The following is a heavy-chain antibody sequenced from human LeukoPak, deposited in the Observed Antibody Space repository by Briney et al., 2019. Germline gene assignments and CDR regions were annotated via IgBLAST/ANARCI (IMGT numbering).Heavy chain of an antibody. Sequence: GGSLRLSCAASGFTFSSYAMHWVRQAPGKGLEWVAVLSYDGSSKYYADSVKGRFAISRDNSKNTLYLQMNSLGAEDTAVYYCARDFFDWLLSYYFYTLDVWGQGTTVTVSS. CDR1: GFTFSSYA. V-gene: IGHV3-30*09. D-gene: IGHD3-9*01. J-gene: IGHJ6*02. CDR2: LSYDGSSK. CDR3: ARDFFDWLLSYYFYTLDV.